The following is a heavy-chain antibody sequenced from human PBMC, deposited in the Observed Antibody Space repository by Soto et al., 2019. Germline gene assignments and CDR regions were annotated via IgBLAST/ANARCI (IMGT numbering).Heavy chain of an antibody. V-gene: IGHV3-7*05. CDR3: TRRVGNLGVTAYFDY. D-gene: IGHD2-21*02. J-gene: IGHJ4*02. CDR1: GFTFSNYW. Sequence: GGSMRLSCAASGFTFSNYWMTWVRKAPGKGLEWVANIKQDGSENYYVDYVKGRFTISRDNAKDSLYLHMNSLRAEDTALYYCTRRVGNLGVTAYFDYWGQGTPITVSS. CDR2: IKQDGSEN.